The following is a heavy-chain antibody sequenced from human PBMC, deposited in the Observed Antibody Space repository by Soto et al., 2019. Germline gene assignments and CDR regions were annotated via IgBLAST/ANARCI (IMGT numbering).Heavy chain of an antibody. Sequence: QVRLVESGGGLVKPGGSLRLSCVASGFTFTDHYMSWIRQAPGKGLEWIAYMSPSGSGISYADSAKGRFTISRDNARNTVCLQMNTLSAEDTAVYYCARTARLVDYWGQGTLVTVSP. CDR1: GFTFTDHY. V-gene: IGHV3-11*01. CDR2: MSPSGSGI. CDR3: ARTARLVDY. J-gene: IGHJ4*02.